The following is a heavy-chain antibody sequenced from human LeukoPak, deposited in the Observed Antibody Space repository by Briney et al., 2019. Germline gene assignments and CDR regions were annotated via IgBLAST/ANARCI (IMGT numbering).Heavy chain of an antibody. Sequence: PGGSLRLSCAASGFTFSSYAMSWVRQAPGKGLEWVSAISGSGGSTYYADSVKGRFTISRDNSKNTLYLQMNGLRAEDTAVYYCAKFPPYYYDSSGDFDYWGQGTLVTVSS. V-gene: IGHV3-23*01. CDR1: GFTFSSYA. J-gene: IGHJ4*02. D-gene: IGHD3-22*01. CDR3: AKFPPYYYDSSGDFDY. CDR2: ISGSGGST.